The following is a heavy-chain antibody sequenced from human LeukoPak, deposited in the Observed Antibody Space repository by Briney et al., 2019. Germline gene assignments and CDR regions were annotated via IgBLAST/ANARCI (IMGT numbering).Heavy chain of an antibody. Sequence: GGALRLSCAASGFTFSSYNMNWVRQAPGKGLEWVSYIGASSGTINYADSVKGRFTISRDNAKNSLYLQMNSLRDEDTAVYFCARERPVGATPFDFWGQGTLVTVSS. CDR1: GFTFSSYN. J-gene: IGHJ4*02. D-gene: IGHD1-26*01. V-gene: IGHV3-48*02. CDR3: ARERPVGATPFDF. CDR2: IGASSGTI.